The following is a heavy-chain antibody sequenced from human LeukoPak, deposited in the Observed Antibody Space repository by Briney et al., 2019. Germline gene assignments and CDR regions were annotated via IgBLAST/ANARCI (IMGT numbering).Heavy chain of an antibody. D-gene: IGHD3-10*01. CDR3: VSALNYDSGSQQVY. Sequence: PGGSLRLSCAASGFTFSSYAMHWVRQAPGKGLEWVAVIWYDGSNKYYADSVKGRFTISRDNSKNTLYLEMNSLRAEDTAVYYCVSALNYDSGSQQVYWGQGTLVTVSS. CDR2: IWYDGSNK. CDR1: GFTFSSYA. V-gene: IGHV3-33*08. J-gene: IGHJ4*02.